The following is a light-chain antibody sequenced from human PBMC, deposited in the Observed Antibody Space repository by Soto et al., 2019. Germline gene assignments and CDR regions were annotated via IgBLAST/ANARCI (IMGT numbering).Light chain of an antibody. CDR2: RNN. CDR3: AAADDSLSGRV. V-gene: IGLV1-47*01. Sequence: QSVLTQPPSASGTPGQRVTISCSGSSSNIGSNYVYWYQQLPGTAPKLLIYRNNQRPSGVPDRFSGSKSGTSASLAISGLRSEEEAEYYCAAADDSLSGRVFGGGTKLTVL. CDR1: SSNIGSNY. J-gene: IGLJ3*02.